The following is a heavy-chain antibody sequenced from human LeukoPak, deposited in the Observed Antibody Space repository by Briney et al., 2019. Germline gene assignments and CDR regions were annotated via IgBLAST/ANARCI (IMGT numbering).Heavy chain of an antibody. Sequence: SQTLSLTCAVSGDSISSGGYSWTWIRQPPGKGLEWIGYIYYSGITYYNPSLKSRVTISVDTSKNQFSLKLSSVTAADTALYYCARYSGTKRDFDYWGQGTLVTVSS. J-gene: IGHJ4*02. V-gene: IGHV4-31*11. CDR1: GDSISSGGYS. CDR3: ARYSGTKRDFDY. CDR2: IYYSGIT. D-gene: IGHD5-12*01.